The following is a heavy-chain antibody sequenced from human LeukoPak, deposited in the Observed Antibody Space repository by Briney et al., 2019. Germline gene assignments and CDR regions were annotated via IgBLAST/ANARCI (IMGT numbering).Heavy chain of an antibody. CDR3: ASALIDYGDYGGHNDAFDI. D-gene: IGHD4-17*01. CDR2: FNPSGGST. CDR1: GYTFTSYY. V-gene: IGHV1-46*01. J-gene: IGHJ3*02. Sequence: ASVKVSCKASGYTFTSYYMHWVRQAPGQGLEWMGIFNPSGGSTSYAQKFQGRVTMTRDTSTSTVYMELSSLRSEDTAVYYCASALIDYGDYGGHNDAFDIWGQGTMVTVSS.